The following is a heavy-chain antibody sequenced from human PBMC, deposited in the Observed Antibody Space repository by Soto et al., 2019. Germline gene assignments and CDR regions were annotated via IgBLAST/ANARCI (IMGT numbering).Heavy chain of an antibody. V-gene: IGHV1-58*01. D-gene: IGHD5-18*01. CDR1: GFTFTISA. CDR3: AADRPVKSYSYHPTYYYYGMDV. Sequence: SVKVSCKASGFTFTISAVQCVLRALLQRLDWIGWIVVGSGNTNYAQKFQERVTITRDMSTSTAYMELSSLRSEDTAVYYCAADRPVKSYSYHPTYYYYGMDVWGQGTTVTVSS. J-gene: IGHJ6*02. CDR2: IVVGSGNT.